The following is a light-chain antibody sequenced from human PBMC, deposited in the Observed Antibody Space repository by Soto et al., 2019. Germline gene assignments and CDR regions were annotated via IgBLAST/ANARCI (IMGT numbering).Light chain of an antibody. Sequence: QSVLTQPPSASGTPGQRVTISCSGSSSNIGSNTVNWYQQLPGTAPKLLIYSNNQRPSGVPDRFSGSKSGTSASLAIGGLQSEDEADYYCAAGDDSLNGFYVFGTGTKVTVL. V-gene: IGLV1-44*01. CDR3: AAGDDSLNGFYV. CDR2: SNN. CDR1: SSNIGSNT. J-gene: IGLJ1*01.